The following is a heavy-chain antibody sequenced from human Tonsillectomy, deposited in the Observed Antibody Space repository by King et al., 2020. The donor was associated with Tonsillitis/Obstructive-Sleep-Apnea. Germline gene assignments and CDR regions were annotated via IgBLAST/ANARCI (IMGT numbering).Heavy chain of an antibody. Sequence: VQLVESGGGLVQPGRSLRLSCAASGFTFDDYAMHWVRQAPGKGLEWVSGISWNSGSIGYADSVKGRFTISRDNAKNSLYLQMNSLRAEDTALYYCAKDMPRRGSSVYYFDYWGQGTLVTVSS. J-gene: IGHJ4*02. CDR1: GFTFDDYA. CDR3: AKDMPRRGSSVYYFDY. V-gene: IGHV3-9*01. D-gene: IGHD1-26*01. CDR2: ISWNSGSI.